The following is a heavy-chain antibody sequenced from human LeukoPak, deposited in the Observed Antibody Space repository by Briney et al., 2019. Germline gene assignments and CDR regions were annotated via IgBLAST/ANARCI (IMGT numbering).Heavy chain of an antibody. CDR3: ARVLDEEYYFDY. CDR2: IYHSGST. CDR1: GYSISSGYY. V-gene: IGHV4-38-2*02. Sequence: SETLSITCTVSGYSISSGYYWGWIRQPPGKGLEWIGSIYHSGSTYYNPSLKSRVTISVDTSKNQFSLKLSSVTAADTAVYYCARVLDEEYYFDYWGQGTLVTVSS. J-gene: IGHJ4*02.